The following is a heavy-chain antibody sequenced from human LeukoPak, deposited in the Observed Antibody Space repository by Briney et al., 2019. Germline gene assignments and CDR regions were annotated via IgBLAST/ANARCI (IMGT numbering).Heavy chain of an antibody. CDR1: GGSISSGDYY. Sequence: SQTLSLTCTVSGGSISSGDYYWSWIRQPPGKGLEWIGYIYYSGSTYYNPSLKSRVTISVDTPKNQFSLKLSSVTAADTAVYYCARGPLLGAFDIWGQGTMVTVSS. CDR2: IYYSGST. CDR3: ARGPLLGAFDI. V-gene: IGHV4-30-4*08. D-gene: IGHD3-16*01. J-gene: IGHJ3*02.